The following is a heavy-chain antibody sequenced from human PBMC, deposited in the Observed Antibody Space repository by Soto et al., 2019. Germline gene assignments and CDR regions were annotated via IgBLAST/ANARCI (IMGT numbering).Heavy chain of an antibody. CDR2: INHSGST. Sequence: NPSETLSLTCAVYGGSFSGYYWSWIRQPPGKGLEWIGEINHSGSTNYNPSLKSRVTISVDTSKNQFSLKLSSVTAADTAVYYCARGGAQYYDSSVKYNWFDPWGQGTLVTVSS. J-gene: IGHJ5*02. V-gene: IGHV4-34*01. CDR3: ARGGAQYYDSSVKYNWFDP. D-gene: IGHD3-22*01. CDR1: GGSFSGYY.